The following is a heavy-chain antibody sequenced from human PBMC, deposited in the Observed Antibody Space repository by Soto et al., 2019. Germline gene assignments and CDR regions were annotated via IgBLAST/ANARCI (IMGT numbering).Heavy chain of an antibody. CDR2: ISSNGGST. CDR3: GGYGSGSYSITNWFDP. V-gene: IGHV3-64D*08. J-gene: IGHJ5*02. Sequence: GGSLRLSCSASGFTFSSYAMHWVRQAPGKGLEYVSAISSNGGSTYHADSVKGRFTISRDNSKNTLYLQMSSLRAEDTAVYYCGGYGSGSYSITNWFDPWGQGTLVTVSS. CDR1: GFTFSSYA. D-gene: IGHD3-10*01.